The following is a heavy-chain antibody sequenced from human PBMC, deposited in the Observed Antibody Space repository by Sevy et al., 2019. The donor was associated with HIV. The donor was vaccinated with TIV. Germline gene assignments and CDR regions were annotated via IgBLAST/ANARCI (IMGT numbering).Heavy chain of an antibody. V-gene: IGHV4-34*01. Sequence: SETLSLTCGVHDGSFSGYYWNWIRQLPGKGLEWIGEINESGITYYNPSLKSRVTISVDTSKKQLSLKLNSVTAADTAVYFCARSPPVVVVPGAPSWFDPWGQGTLVTVSS. D-gene: IGHD2-2*01. CDR1: DGSFSGYY. CDR3: ARSPPVVVVPGAPSWFDP. J-gene: IGHJ5*02. CDR2: INESGIT.